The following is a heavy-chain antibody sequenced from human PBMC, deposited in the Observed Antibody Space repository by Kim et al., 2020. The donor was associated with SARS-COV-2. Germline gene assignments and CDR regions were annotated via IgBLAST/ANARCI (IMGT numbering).Heavy chain of an antibody. CDR3: AREGPPYYYGSGSTYGMDV. J-gene: IGHJ6*01. CDR2: INHSGST. Sequence: SETLSLTCAVYGGSFSGYYWSWIRQPPGKGLEWIGEINHSGSTNYNPSLKSRVTISVDTSYNQSSLKLSSVTAADTAVYYCAREGPPYYYGSGSTYGMDVWGQGATAAVPS. CDR1: GGSFSGYY. V-gene: IGHV4-34*01. D-gene: IGHD3-10*01.